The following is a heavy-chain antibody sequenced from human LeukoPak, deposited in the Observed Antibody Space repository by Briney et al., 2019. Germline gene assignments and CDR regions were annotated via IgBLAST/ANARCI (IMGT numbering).Heavy chain of an antibody. CDR2: ISYDGSNK. Sequence: GGSLRLSCAASGFTFSSYGMHWVRQAPGKGLEWVAVISYDGSNKYYADSVKGRFTISRDNSKNTLYLRMNSLRAEDTAVYYCARDGHYYDSSGGSADWGQGTLVTVSS. D-gene: IGHD3-22*01. J-gene: IGHJ4*02. CDR3: ARDGHYYDSSGGSAD. V-gene: IGHV3-30*19. CDR1: GFTFSSYG.